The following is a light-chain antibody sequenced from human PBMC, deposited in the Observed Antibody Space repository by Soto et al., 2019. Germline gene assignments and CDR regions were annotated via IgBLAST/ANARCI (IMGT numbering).Light chain of an antibody. V-gene: IGKV3-20*01. Sequence: EIMVTQSPDTLSLSPGERATLSCRASQNVTSSYLAWHQKKPGQAPRLLIYGASRRATGVPDRFSGSGSGTDFTLTISRLEPEDFAVYYCQRITFGQGTRLEIK. CDR2: GAS. CDR3: QRIT. CDR1: QNVTSSY. J-gene: IGKJ5*01.